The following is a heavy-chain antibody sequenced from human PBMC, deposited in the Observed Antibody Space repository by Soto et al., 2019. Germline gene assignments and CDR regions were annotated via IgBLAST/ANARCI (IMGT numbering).Heavy chain of an antibody. CDR2: ISSSGTGT. J-gene: IGHJ4*02. CDR3: VRDLHEPLAADALREAN. Sequence: EMQLVQSGGGLVQPGGSLRLSCAASGFTFSSYEMHWVRQAPGKGLEWISYISSSGTGTYYADSVGGRFTMSRDNTKNSVSLQMYSLRAEDTAIYYCVRDLHEPLAADALREANWGQGTQVTVSS. V-gene: IGHV3-48*03. CDR1: GFTFSSYE. D-gene: IGHD4-17*01.